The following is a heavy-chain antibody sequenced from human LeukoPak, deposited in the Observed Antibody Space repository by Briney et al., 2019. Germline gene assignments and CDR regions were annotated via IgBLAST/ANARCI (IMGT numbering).Heavy chain of an antibody. CDR3: AREANSPTARYWYFDL. CDR1: GGSVSSYY. Sequence: SETLSLTCTVSGGSVSSYYWSWMRQSPGKGQEWIGYVYYSGSTNYNPALKSRVTISLDTSENQFSLKLSSVTAADTAVYYCAREANSPTARYWYFDLWGRGIQVTVSS. CDR2: VYYSGST. V-gene: IGHV4-59*02. J-gene: IGHJ2*01. D-gene: IGHD2-21*01.